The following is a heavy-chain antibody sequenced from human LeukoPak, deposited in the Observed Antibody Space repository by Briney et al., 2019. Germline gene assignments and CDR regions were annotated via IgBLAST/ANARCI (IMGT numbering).Heavy chain of an antibody. D-gene: IGHD3-10*01. CDR3: ATSGGDYYYYSLDV. V-gene: IGHV1-69*01. CDR1: GGTFSRYA. J-gene: IGHJ6*03. Sequence: SVKVSCKASGGTFSRYAISWVRQAPGQGLEWMGGIIPVLGTTNYAQTFQNKVTITADESTSTTYMELSSLTSEDTAVYYCATSGGDYYYYSLDVWGKGTPVTSSS. CDR2: IIPVLGTT.